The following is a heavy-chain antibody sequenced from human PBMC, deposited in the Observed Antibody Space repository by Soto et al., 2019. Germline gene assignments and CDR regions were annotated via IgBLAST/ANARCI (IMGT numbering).Heavy chain of an antibody. CDR3: ARTPGNGNWFDP. CDR2: IDWDDDK. V-gene: IGHV2-70*04. CDR1: GFSLSTSGMR. D-gene: IGHD2-8*01. J-gene: IGHJ5*02. Sequence: SGPTLVHPTQTLTLTCTFSGFSLSTSGMRVSWIRQPPGKALEWLARIDWDDDKFYSTSLKTRLTISKDTSKNQVVLTMTNMDPVDTATYYCARTPGNGNWFDPWGQGTLVTVSS.